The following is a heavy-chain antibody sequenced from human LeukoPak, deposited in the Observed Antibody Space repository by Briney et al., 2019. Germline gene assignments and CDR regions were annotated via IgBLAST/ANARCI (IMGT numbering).Heavy chain of an antibody. D-gene: IGHD5-24*01. CDR1: GFTFTRYA. CDR2: ISGPGDNT. J-gene: IGHJ4*02. Sequence: GGSLRLSCAASGFTFTRYAMKWVRQAPGKGLEWVSTISGPGDNTYYADSMKGRFTISRDNPKNTLHLEMNSLRAEDTAIYYCTKGMATIRRHIDSWGQGTLVTVSS. V-gene: IGHV3-23*01. CDR3: TKGMATIRRHIDS.